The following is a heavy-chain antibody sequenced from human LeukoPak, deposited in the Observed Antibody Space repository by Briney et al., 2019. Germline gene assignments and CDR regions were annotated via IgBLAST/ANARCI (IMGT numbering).Heavy chain of an antibody. CDR1: GGSNSRYY. J-gene: IGHJ3*02. CDR2: IYYSGST. Sequence: SETLSLTCTVSGGSNSRYYWSWIRQPPGKGLEWIGYIYYSGSTNYNPSLKSRVTISVDTSKNQFSLKLSSVTAADTAVYYCARDKPTYYYDSSGYMGAFDIWGQGTMVTVSS. CDR3: ARDKPTYYYDSSGYMGAFDI. V-gene: IGHV4-59*01. D-gene: IGHD3-22*01.